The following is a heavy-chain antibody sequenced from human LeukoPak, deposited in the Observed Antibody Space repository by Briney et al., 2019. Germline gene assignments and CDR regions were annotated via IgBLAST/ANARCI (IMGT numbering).Heavy chain of an antibody. CDR3: ARYGGNGNFDY. V-gene: IGHV3-7*04. D-gene: IGHD4-23*01. Sequence: PGGSLRLSCVVSGFTFSSYWMTWVRQAPGKGLEWVASMKQDGSQKYYVDSVMGRFTISRDNAKNSLYLQMNNLRAEDTSVYYCARYGGNGNFDYWGQGTLVTVSS. J-gene: IGHJ4*02. CDR2: MKQDGSQK. CDR1: GFTFSSYW.